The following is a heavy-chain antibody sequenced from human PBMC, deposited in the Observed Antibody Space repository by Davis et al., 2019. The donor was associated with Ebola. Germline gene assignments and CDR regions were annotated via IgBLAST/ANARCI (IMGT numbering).Heavy chain of an antibody. CDR2: IYSSGNT. CDR3: AGNWNYNNWFDP. V-gene: IGHV4-59*11. Sequence: PSETLSLTCTVSGGSIGSHHWSWIRQPPGKGLEWIGYIYSSGNTNYNPSLESRVTISVDTSRNQFSLRLSSVTAADTAVYYCAGNWNYNNWFDPWGQGTLVTVSS. J-gene: IGHJ5*02. D-gene: IGHD1-7*01. CDR1: GGSIGSHH.